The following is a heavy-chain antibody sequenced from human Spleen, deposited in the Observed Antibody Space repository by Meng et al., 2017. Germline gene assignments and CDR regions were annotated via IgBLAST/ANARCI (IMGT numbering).Heavy chain of an antibody. D-gene: IGHD6-19*01. V-gene: IGHV4-39*01. J-gene: IGHJ5*02. CDR2: IGHSGIT. CDR1: GGSISTSGYY. Sequence: QPQLQESGPGLVKPSEGLSLTCSVSGGSISTSGYYWGWIRQPPGKGLEWIGSIGHSGITYYTPSLKSRVTVSIDTFKSQFSLKLTSVTAADTAVYYCVRSSGWVRTGFDPWGQGTLVTVSS. CDR3: VRSSGWVRTGFDP.